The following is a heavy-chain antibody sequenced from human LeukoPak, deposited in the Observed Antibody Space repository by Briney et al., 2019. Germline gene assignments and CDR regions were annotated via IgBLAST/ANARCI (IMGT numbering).Heavy chain of an antibody. D-gene: IGHD3-22*01. V-gene: IGHV3-74*03. Sequence: GGSLRLSCTASGFTFSGHWIHWVRQAPGMGLVWVSRINERGTDSMYAESVKGRFTISRDNAKNTVYLQMNSLRAEDTAVYYCARGLNPYYDSSGYNNWGQGTLVTVSS. CDR2: INERGTDS. CDR1: GFTFSGHW. CDR3: ARGLNPYYDSSGYNN. J-gene: IGHJ4*02.